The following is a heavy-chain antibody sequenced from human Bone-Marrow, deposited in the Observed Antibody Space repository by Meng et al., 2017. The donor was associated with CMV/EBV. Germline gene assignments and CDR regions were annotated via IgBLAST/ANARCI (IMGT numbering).Heavy chain of an antibody. D-gene: IGHD3-3*01. Sequence: SETLSLTCAVSGGSISSSNWWSWVRQPPGKGLEWIGEINHSGSTNYNPSLKSRVTISVDTSKNQFSLKLSSVTAADTAVYYCARGTIPSSNYWGQGTPVTFSS. V-gene: IGHV4-4*02. CDR1: GGSISSSNW. CDR2: INHSGST. CDR3: ARGTIPSSNY. J-gene: IGHJ4*02.